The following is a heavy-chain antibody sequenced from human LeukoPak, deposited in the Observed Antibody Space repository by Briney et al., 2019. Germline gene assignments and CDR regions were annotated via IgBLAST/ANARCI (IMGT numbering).Heavy chain of an antibody. D-gene: IGHD6-19*01. J-gene: IGHJ4*02. CDR1: GFTFGDYA. V-gene: IGHV3-43*02. CDR2: IRGDGRTT. Sequence: GRCLRLSCAASGFTFGDYAMDCVRHAAGECLEWVSFIRGDGRTTSYAGSVEGRFTLSTDNSKNSLYLQMSSLRGEDTAMYYCAKDAVAGTWLHYWGQGTLVTVSS. CDR3: AKDAVAGTWLHY.